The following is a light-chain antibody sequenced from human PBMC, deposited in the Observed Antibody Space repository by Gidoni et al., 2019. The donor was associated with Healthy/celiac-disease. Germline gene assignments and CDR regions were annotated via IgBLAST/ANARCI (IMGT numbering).Light chain of an antibody. CDR2: DVT. V-gene: IGLV2-11*01. CDR1: SSDIGAYNY. CDR3: CSYSGSNTLV. Sequence: QSALTQPRSVSGSPGQSVTISCTGTSSDIGAYNYVSWYQQHTGKAPTLIIYDVTKRPSGVPDRFSGSKSGNTASLTISGLQAEDEADYYCCSYSGSNTLVFGGGTKLTVL. J-gene: IGLJ2*01.